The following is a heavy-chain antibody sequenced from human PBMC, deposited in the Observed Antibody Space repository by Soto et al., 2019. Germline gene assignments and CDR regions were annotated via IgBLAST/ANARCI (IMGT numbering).Heavy chain of an antibody. CDR2: INPNSGGT. D-gene: IGHD1-20*01. V-gene: IGHV1-2*04. Sequence: GASVKVSCKASGYIFTDYYMHWVRQAPGQELEWMGWINPNSGGTNYAQKFQGWVTMTRDTSISTAYMELSRLRSDDTAVYYCAREGVTGTTYYYYYYGMDVWGQGTTVTVSS. CDR3: AREGVTGTTYYYYYYGMDV. J-gene: IGHJ6*02. CDR1: GYIFTDYY.